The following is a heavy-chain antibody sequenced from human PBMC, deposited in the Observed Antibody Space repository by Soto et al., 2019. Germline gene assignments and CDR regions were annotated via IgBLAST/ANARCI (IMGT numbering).Heavy chain of an antibody. J-gene: IGHJ6*02. Sequence: EVQLVQSGAEVKKPGESLKISCKGSGYSFTSYWIGWVRQMPGKGLEWMGIIYPGDSDTRYSPSFQGQVTISADKSISTAYLQWSSLKASDTAMYYCARRYSYGLRTKYYYYGMDVWGQGTTVTVSS. CDR2: IYPGDSDT. CDR1: GYSFTSYW. V-gene: IGHV5-51*01. D-gene: IGHD5-18*01. CDR3: ARRYSYGLRTKYYYYGMDV.